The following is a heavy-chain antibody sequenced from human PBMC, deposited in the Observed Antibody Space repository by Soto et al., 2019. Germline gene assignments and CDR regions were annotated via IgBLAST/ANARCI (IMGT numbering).Heavy chain of an antibody. CDR1: GFTFSSYG. V-gene: IGHV3-30*18. CDR3: AKDSDSLGYSYGYLFDY. D-gene: IGHD5-18*01. CDR2: ISYDGSNK. Sequence: GGSLRLSCAASGFTFSSYGMHWVRQAPGKGLGWVAVISYDGSNKYYADSVKGRFTISRDNSKNTLYLQMNSLRAEDTAVYYCAKDSDSLGYSYGYLFDYWGQGTTVTVSS. J-gene: IGHJ4*03.